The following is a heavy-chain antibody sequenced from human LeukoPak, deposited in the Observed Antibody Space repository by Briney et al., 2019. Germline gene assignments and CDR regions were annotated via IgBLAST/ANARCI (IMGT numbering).Heavy chain of an antibody. J-gene: IGHJ4*02. Sequence: GGSLRLSCAASGFTVSSNYMSWVRQAPGKGLEWVSVIYSGGSTYYADSVKGRFTISRDNSKNTLYLQMNSLRAEDTAVYYCARDLAGIQLWLDYWGQGTLVTVSS. CDR1: GFTVSSNY. D-gene: IGHD5-18*01. CDR2: IYSGGST. CDR3: ARDLAGIQLWLDY. V-gene: IGHV3-53*05.